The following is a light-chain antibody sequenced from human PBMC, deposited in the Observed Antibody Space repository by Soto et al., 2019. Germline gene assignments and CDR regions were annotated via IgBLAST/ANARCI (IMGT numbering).Light chain of an antibody. V-gene: IGKV1-16*01. CDR2: STS. J-gene: IGKJ2*01. CDR3: LQYNSYPQT. CDR1: QGIGKY. Sequence: DIQMTQSPSSLSASVGDRVTITCRASQGIGKYLAWFQQGQGKAPKXLIYSTSTLQTGGPSRFSGSGSGTDLTLTISSLQPEDVETYDCLQYNSYPQTFGQGTKVEIK.